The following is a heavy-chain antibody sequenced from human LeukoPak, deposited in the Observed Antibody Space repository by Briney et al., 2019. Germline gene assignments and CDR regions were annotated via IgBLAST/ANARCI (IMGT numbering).Heavy chain of an antibody. CDR2: IWSDGNNR. Sequence: GRSLRLSCAASEFTLSTYGTHWVRQAPGKGLEWVAVIWSDGNNRFYADSVKGRFTFSRDNSKNTLSLQMNSLRAEDTAVYYCVKERSPFDAFDIWGQGTMVTVSS. J-gene: IGHJ3*02. CDR1: EFTLSTYG. CDR3: VKERSPFDAFDI. V-gene: IGHV3-33*06.